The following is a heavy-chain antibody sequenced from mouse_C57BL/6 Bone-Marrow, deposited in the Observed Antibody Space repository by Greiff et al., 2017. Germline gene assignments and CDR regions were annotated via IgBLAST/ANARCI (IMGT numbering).Heavy chain of an antibody. Sequence: QVQLQQPGAELVKPGASVKLSCKASGYTFTSYWMQWVKQRPGQGLEWIGEIDPSDSYTNYNQKLKGKATLTVDTSSSTAYMQLSSLTSEDSAVYYCARRIYYDYDWFAYWGQGTLVTVSA. CDR1: GYTFTSYW. CDR3: ARRIYYDYDWFAY. CDR2: IDPSDSYT. V-gene: IGHV1-50*01. D-gene: IGHD2-4*01. J-gene: IGHJ3*01.